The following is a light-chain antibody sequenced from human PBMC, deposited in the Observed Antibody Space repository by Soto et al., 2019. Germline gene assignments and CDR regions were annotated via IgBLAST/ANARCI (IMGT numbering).Light chain of an antibody. CDR2: DVS. V-gene: IGLV2-14*02. CDR1: SSDVGSYNL. Sequence: QSVLTQPASVSGSPGQSITISCTGTSSDVGSYNLVSWYQHHPGKAPKLIIYDVSNRPSGVSIRFSASKSDNTASLTISGLQPEDEADYHCSSYTTSNTRQIVFGTGTKVTVL. CDR3: SSYTTSNTRQIV. J-gene: IGLJ1*01.